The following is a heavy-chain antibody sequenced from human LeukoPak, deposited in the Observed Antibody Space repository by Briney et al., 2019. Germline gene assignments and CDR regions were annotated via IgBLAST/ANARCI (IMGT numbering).Heavy chain of an antibody. D-gene: IGHD2-21*01. Sequence: GGSLILSCAASGFTFSSYDMHWVRQAPGKGLEWVAVISYDGSNKYYADSVKGRFTISRDNSKTTLSLEMKGLRAEHRAVYYCARDRCGDICFYGLDVWGQGTTVSVSS. CDR1: GFTFSSYD. CDR2: ISYDGSNK. J-gene: IGHJ6*02. CDR3: ARDRCGDICFYGLDV. V-gene: IGHV3-30*03.